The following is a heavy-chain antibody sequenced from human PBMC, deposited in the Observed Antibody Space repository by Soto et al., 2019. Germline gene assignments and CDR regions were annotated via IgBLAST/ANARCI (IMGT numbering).Heavy chain of an antibody. CDR3: ARGRYGDY. CDR1: GYTFTSYG. J-gene: IGHJ4*02. Sequence: QVHLVQSGAEVKKPGASVKVSCKASGYTFTSYGITWVRQAPGQGLEWMGWISAHNGNTDYAQKIQGRVIVTRDTSTSTAYMELRSLRSDDTAFYYCARGRYGDYWGQGALVTVSS. V-gene: IGHV1-18*01. CDR2: ISAHNGNT. D-gene: IGHD1-1*01.